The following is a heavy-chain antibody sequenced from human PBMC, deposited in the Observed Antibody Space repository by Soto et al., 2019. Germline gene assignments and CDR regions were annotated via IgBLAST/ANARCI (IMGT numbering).Heavy chain of an antibody. J-gene: IGHJ4*02. CDR2: IIPILGIA. V-gene: IGHV1-69*08. D-gene: IGHD4-17*01. CDR3: ARDVPEYGDRPFDY. CDR1: GGTFSSYT. Sequence: QVQLVQSGAEVKKPGSSVKVSCKASGGTFSSYTISWVRQAPGQGLEWMGRIIPILGIANYAQKFQGRVTITADKSTSTAYMELSSLRSEDTAVYYCARDVPEYGDRPFDYWGQGTLVTVSS.